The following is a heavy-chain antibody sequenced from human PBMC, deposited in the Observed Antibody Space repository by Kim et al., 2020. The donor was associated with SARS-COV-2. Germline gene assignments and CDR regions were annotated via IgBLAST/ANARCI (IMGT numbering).Heavy chain of an antibody. V-gene: IGHV3-30*01. Sequence: YVGSVKGRFTYSRDNSKNTLYLQMNSLTTEDTGVYDCAGAMGGGVGIDFWGQGTLVAVSS. CDR3: AGAMGGGVGIDF. D-gene: IGHD3-10*01. J-gene: IGHJ4*02.